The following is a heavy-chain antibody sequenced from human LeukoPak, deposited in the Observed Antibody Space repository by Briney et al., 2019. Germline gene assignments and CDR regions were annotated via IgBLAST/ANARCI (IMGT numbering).Heavy chain of an antibody. D-gene: IGHD4-11*01. CDR1: GYTFTSYD. CDR3: ATVTVSYYMDV. CDR2: INPKSGGT. V-gene: IGHV1-2*02. Sequence: ASVKVSCKASGYTFTSYDINWVRQPTGQGLEWMGWINPKSGGTNYAQKYQGRVTMTRDTSISTAYMDLSRLRSDDTAVYYCATVTVSYYMDVWGKGTTVTVSS. J-gene: IGHJ6*03.